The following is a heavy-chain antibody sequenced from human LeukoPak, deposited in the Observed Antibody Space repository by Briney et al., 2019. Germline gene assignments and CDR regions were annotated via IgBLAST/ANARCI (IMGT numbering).Heavy chain of an antibody. D-gene: IGHD5-12*01. J-gene: IGHJ4*02. CDR3: AKDPFSGYAGSDY. Sequence: PGGSLRLSCAASGFSFSNYGMNWVRQAPGKGLEWVSAISGSGGSTYYADSVKGRFTISRDNSKNTLYLQMNSLRAEDTAVYYCAKDPFSGYAGSDYWGQGTLVTVSS. CDR2: ISGSGGST. V-gene: IGHV3-23*01. CDR1: GFSFSNYG.